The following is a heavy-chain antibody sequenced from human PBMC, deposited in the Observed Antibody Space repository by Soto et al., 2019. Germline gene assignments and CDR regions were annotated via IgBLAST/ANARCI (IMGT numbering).Heavy chain of an antibody. CDR1: GSSFTSYW. D-gene: IGHD3-3*01. CDR2: IYPGDSDT. J-gene: IGHJ6*02. V-gene: IGHV5-51*01. Sequence: ESLKISCKGSGSSFTSYWIGWVRQMPGKGLEWMGIIYPGDSDTRYSPSFQGQVTISADKSISTAYLQWSSLKASDTAMYYCARQQYDFWSGYNYYYYYGMDVWGQGTTVTVSS. CDR3: ARQQYDFWSGYNYYYYYGMDV.